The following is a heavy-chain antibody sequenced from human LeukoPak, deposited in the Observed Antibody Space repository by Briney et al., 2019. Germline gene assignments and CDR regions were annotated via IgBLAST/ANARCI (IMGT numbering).Heavy chain of an antibody. J-gene: IGHJ6*03. V-gene: IGHV1-2*02. CDR1: GYTFTGYY. D-gene: IGHD5-24*01. Sequence: ASVKVSCKASGYTFTGYYMHWVRQAPGQGLEWMGWINPNSGGTNYAQKFQGRVTMTRDTSISTAYMELSSLRSEDTAVYYCARGRRDGYNKAWPYYYYYMDVWGKGTTVTISS. CDR2: INPNSGGT. CDR3: ARGRRDGYNKAWPYYYYYMDV.